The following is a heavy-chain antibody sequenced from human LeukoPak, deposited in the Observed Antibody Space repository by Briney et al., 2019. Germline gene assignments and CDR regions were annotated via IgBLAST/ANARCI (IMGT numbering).Heavy chain of an antibody. CDR2: IYYSGGT. D-gene: IGHD5-18*01. CDR3: AKAQAGGNNYGPFDY. CDR1: GGSISSTTYY. J-gene: IGHJ4*02. V-gene: IGHV4-39*01. Sequence: SEPLSLTCTVSGGSISSTTYYWGWIRQPPGKDLEWIGNIYYSGGTYYNPSLKSRVTISVDTSKNQFSLKLTSVTAADTAVYYCAKAQAGGNNYGPFDYWGQGVLVTVSS.